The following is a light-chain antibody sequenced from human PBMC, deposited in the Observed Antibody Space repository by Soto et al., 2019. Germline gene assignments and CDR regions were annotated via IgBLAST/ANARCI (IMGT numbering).Light chain of an antibody. V-gene: IGKV3-20*01. CDR1: QSVDTTF. CDR3: QQYMSSVT. Sequence: EIVLTQSPGSLSLSPGQRATLSCRASQSVDTTFFAWYHKKPGQAPRLLIYGASKRATGIPDRFSGSRSGTDFTLTLSRLEPDDFAVYYCQQYMSSVTFGQGTKVEIK. J-gene: IGKJ1*01. CDR2: GAS.